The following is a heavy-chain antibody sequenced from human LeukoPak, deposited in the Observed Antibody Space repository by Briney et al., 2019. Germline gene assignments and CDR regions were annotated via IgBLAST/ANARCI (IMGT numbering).Heavy chain of an antibody. CDR3: ARHGRPLDYYDTYFDY. D-gene: IGHD3-22*01. Sequence: PSETLSLTCTVSGGSISSYCWSWIRQPPGMGLEWIGYIHYSGSTNYNPSLKSRATISVDTSKNQFSLKLSSVTAADTAVYYCARHGRPLDYYDTYFDYWGQGTLVTVSS. J-gene: IGHJ4*02. CDR1: GGSISSYC. V-gene: IGHV4-59*08. CDR2: IHYSGST.